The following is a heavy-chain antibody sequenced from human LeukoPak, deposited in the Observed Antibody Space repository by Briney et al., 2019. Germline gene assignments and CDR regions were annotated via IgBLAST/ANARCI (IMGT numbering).Heavy chain of an antibody. J-gene: IGHJ6*03. CDR3: AKSAARLVSDYYYYMDV. Sequence: GGSLRLSCAASGLTFDDYTMHWVRQAPGKGLEWVSLISWDGGSTYYADSVKGQFTISRDNSKSSLYLQMNSLRTDDTALYYCAKSAARLVSDYYYYMDVWGKGTTVTISS. D-gene: IGHD6-6*01. CDR2: ISWDGGST. V-gene: IGHV3-43*01. CDR1: GLTFDDYT.